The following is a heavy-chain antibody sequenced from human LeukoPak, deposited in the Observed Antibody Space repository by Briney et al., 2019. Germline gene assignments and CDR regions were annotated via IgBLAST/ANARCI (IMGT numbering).Heavy chain of an antibody. D-gene: IGHD3-22*01. J-gene: IGHJ4*02. CDR3: ASQYYYDSSGYYPLDY. Sequence: GRSLRLSCAASGFTFSSYAMHWVRQAPDKGLEWVAVISYDGSNKYYADSVKGRFTISRDNSKNTLYLQMNSLRAEDTAVYYCASQYYYDSSGYYPLDYWGQGTLVTVSS. CDR2: ISYDGSNK. CDR1: GFTFSSYA. V-gene: IGHV3-30-3*01.